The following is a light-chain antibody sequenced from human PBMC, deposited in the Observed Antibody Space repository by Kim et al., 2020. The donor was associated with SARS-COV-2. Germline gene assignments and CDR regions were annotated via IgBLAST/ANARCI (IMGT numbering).Light chain of an antibody. J-gene: IGKJ4*01. V-gene: IGKV3-15*01. CDR3: QQYNEWPPLT. CDR1: QSVTSD. CDR2: GAS. Sequence: EIVMTQSPATLSVSPGERATLSCRASQSVTSDLAWYQQKPGQAPRLLIYGASTRATGIPARFSGSGSGTEFTLTISSLQSEDCAIYYCQQYNEWPPLTFGGGTKVEI.